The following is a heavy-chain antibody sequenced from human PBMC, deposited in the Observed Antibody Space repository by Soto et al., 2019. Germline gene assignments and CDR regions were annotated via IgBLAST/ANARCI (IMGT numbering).Heavy chain of an antibody. CDR1: GFTFSSYS. D-gene: IGHD2-21*01. CDR2: ISSSSSTI. Sequence: GGSLRLSCAASGFTFSSYSMNWVRQAPGKGLEWVSYISSSSSTIYYADSVKGRFTISRDNAQNTLYLQMNNLRHEDTAVYYCSRLPGPLVFVLYIYPLDAREYPSDVDIWGQGTTVTVSS. V-gene: IGHV3-48*02. J-gene: IGHJ6*02. CDR3: SRLPGPLVFVLYIYPLDAREYPSDVDI.